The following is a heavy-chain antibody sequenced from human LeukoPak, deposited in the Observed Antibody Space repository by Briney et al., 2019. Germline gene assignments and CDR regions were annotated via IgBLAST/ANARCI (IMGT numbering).Heavy chain of an antibody. CDR1: GGSISSSSYY. Sequence: SETLSLTCTVSGGSISSSSYYWGWIRQSPGKGLEWIGSIYYSGSTYYNPSLKSRVTISVDTSKNQFSLKLSSITAADTAVYFCARRDGAIDYWGQGTLVTVSS. D-gene: IGHD4-17*01. CDR2: IYYSGST. V-gene: IGHV4-39*01. J-gene: IGHJ4*02. CDR3: ARRDGAIDY.